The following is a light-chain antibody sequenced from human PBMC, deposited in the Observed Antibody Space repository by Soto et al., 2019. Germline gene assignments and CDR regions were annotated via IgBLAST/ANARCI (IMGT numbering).Light chain of an antibody. CDR3: QPYKNWPLT. CDR2: GAS. Sequence: EIVMTQSPATLSVSPGGRATLSCRASQGISSTLAWYQQKPGQTPRLLIYGASTRATGFPARFSGSGSGTEFTLTISSLQSEDFAVYYCQPYKNWPLTFGGGTRVEIK. V-gene: IGKV3-15*01. J-gene: IGKJ4*01. CDR1: QGISST.